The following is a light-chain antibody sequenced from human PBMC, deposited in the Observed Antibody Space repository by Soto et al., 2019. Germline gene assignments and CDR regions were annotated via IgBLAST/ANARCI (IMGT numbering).Light chain of an antibody. V-gene: IGKV3-20*01. J-gene: IGKJ4*01. CDR2: GAS. CDR3: QQYGTSPLT. CDR1: QSVNNDY. Sequence: ETLLTQAAGTLALSPGERATLSCRASQSVNNDYLAWYQQRPGLAPRLLIFGASGRATGIPDRFSGSGSGTDFTLTISRMEPEDFATYYCQQYGTSPLTFGGGTKVDIK.